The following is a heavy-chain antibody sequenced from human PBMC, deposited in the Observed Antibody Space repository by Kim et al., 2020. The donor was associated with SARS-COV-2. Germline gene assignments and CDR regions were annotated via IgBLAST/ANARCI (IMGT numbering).Heavy chain of an antibody. CDR1: GFSFSTYA. J-gene: IGHJ1*01. D-gene: IGHD1-26*01. CDR2: ISLTGDAT. V-gene: IGHV3-23*01. Sequence: GGSLRLSCAASGFSFSTYAMGWVRQAPGEGLEWVSTISLTGDATYYPDSLKGRFTISRDNSKNTLYLQMTSLRAEDTAVYFCARGGYNGLWYAENFQHWGQGALVTVSS. CDR3: ARGGYNGLWYAENFQH.